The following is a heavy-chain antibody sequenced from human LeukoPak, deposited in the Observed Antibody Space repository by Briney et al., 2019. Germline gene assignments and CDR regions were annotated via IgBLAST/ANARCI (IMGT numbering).Heavy chain of an antibody. D-gene: IGHD1-26*01. CDR1: GVSFSGYY. Sequence: SETLSLTCAVYGVSFSGYYWSWIRQPPGKGPEWIGEINHSGSTNYNPSLKSRVTISVDTSKNQFSLKLSSVTAADTAVYYCARGRGSYGTLDYWGQGTLVTVSS. CDR3: ARGRGSYGTLDY. CDR2: INHSGST. V-gene: IGHV4-34*01. J-gene: IGHJ4*02.